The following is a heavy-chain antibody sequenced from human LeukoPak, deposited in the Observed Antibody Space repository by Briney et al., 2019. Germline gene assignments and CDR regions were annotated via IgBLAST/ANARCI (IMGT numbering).Heavy chain of an antibody. CDR2: IYYSGST. CDR3: ARARSVLLWFGEFPPAAFDI. V-gene: IGHV4-59*01. J-gene: IGHJ3*02. CDR1: GGSISSYY. D-gene: IGHD3-10*01. Sequence: SETLSLTCTVSGGSISSYYWSWIRQPPGKGQEWIGYIYYSGSTNYNPSLKSRVTISVDTSKNQFSLKLSSVTAADTAVYYCARARSVLLWFGEFPPAAFDIWGQGTMVTVSS.